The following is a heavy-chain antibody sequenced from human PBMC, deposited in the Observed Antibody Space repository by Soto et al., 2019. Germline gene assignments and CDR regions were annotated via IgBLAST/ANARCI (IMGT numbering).Heavy chain of an antibody. V-gene: IGHV4-4*02. CDR3: VFPATADFDY. D-gene: IGHD6-13*01. CDR2: IYHSGTT. CDR1: GGSISSSNW. J-gene: IGHJ4*02. Sequence: SETLSLTCVVSGGSISSSNWWSWVRQPPGKGLEWIGEIYHSGTTNYSPSLKSRVIISADMSKNHFSLTLTSVTAAGTAVYYCVFPATADFDYWGQGTPVTVSS.